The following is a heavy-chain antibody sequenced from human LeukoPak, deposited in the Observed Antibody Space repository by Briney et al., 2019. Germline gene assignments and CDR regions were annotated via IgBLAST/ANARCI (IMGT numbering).Heavy chain of an antibody. V-gene: IGHV3-23*01. CDR2: ISGSGDYT. D-gene: IGHD2-8*01. CDR3: ARTDIVLMVYAIRSFDP. CDR1: GFTFSRYA. J-gene: IGHJ5*02. Sequence: GGSLRLSCAASGFTFSRYAMSWVRQAPGKGLEWVSTISGSGDYTHYADFVTGRFTISRDNSKNTLYLQMNSLRADDTAVYYCARTDIVLMVYAIRSFDPWGQGALVTVSS.